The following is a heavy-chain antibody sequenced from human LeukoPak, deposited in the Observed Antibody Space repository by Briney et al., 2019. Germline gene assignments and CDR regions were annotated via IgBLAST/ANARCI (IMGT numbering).Heavy chain of an antibody. V-gene: IGHV4-59*01. Sequence: PSETLSLTCTVSAGSISSYYWSWIRQPPGKGLEWTGYIYSSGSTNYNPSLKSRVTISVDTSKNQFSLKLSSVTAADTAVYYCARGYRGYGMDVWGRGTTVTVSS. CDR2: IYSSGST. D-gene: IGHD1-26*01. CDR3: ARGYRGYGMDV. CDR1: AGSISSYY. J-gene: IGHJ6*02.